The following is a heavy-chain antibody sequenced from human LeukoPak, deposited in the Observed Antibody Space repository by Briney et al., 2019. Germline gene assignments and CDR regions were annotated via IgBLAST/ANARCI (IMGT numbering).Heavy chain of an antibody. J-gene: IGHJ4*02. CDR2: IYYSGNT. CDR3: ARHLFGSGYYPDY. V-gene: IGHV4-39*01. CDR1: GGSISSDNYY. Sequence: SETLSLTCTVSGGSISSDNYYWGWIRQPPGKGLEWIGTIYYSGNTYYNPPLRTRVTISVDTSKKQFSLKLSSVTAADTAVYYCARHLFGSGYYPDYWGQGTLVTVSS. D-gene: IGHD3-22*01.